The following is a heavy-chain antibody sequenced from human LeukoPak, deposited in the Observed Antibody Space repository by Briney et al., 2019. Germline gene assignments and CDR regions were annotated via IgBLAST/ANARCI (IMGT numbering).Heavy chain of an antibody. Sequence: GASVKVSCKASGYTFTRDYMQWVRQAPGQGLEWMGIINPSGGSTSYAQKFQGRVTMTRDTSTSTVYMELSSLRSEDTAVYYCARGPPGYCSGGSCLSPSDYWGQGTLVTVSS. J-gene: IGHJ4*02. D-gene: IGHD2-15*01. CDR2: INPSGGST. CDR3: ARGPPGYCSGGSCLSPSDY. V-gene: IGHV1-46*01. CDR1: GYTFTRDY.